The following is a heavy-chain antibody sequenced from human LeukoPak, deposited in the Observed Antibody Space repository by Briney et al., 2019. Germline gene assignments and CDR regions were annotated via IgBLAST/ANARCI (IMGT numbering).Heavy chain of an antibody. CDR2: IYPDDSDT. V-gene: IGHV5-51*01. J-gene: IGHJ6*02. Sequence: GESLKISCKGSDYSFTNYWIGWVRQMPGKGLEWMEVIYPDDSDTRYSPSFRGHVTISADKSISTAYLQWSSLKASDTAMYYCARHVHGGYYDGMDVWGQGTPVTVSS. D-gene: IGHD3-10*01. CDR3: ARHVHGGYYDGMDV. CDR1: DYSFTNYW.